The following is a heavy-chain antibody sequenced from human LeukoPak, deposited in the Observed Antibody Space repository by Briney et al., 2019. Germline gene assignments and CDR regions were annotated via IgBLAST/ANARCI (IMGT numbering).Heavy chain of an antibody. J-gene: IGHJ4*02. CDR1: GYTFTGYY. CDR2: ISAYNGNT. V-gene: IGHV1-18*04. CDR3: ARANIGGYYDSSGYLGGFGYFDY. D-gene: IGHD3-22*01. Sequence: ASVKVSCKASGYTFTGYYIHWVRQAPGQGLEWMGWISAYNGNTNYAQKLQGRVTMTTDTSTSTAYMELRSLRSDDTAVYYCARANIGGYYDSSGYLGGFGYFDYWGQGTLVTVSS.